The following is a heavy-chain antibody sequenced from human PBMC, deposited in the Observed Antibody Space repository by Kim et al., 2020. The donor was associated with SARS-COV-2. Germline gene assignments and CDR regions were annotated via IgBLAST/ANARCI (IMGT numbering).Heavy chain of an antibody. V-gene: IGHV5-51*01. J-gene: IGHJ6*02. CDR3: ARRFYGSGPPYGMDV. D-gene: IGHD3-10*01. CDR2: IYPGDSDI. CDR1: GYSFSNYW. Sequence: GESLKISCKGSGYSFSNYWIAWVRQMPGKGLEWMGIIYPGDSDIRYSPSFQGQVTISADKSISTAYLQWGSLKASDTAMYYCARRFYGSGPPYGMDVWGQGTTVTVSS.